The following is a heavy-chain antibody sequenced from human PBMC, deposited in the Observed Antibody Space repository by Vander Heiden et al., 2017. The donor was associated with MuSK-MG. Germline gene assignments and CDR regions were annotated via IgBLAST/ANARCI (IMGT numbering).Heavy chain of an antibody. CDR2: ISRSSSTI. D-gene: IGHD2-8*01. Sequence: GFTFSSYSMNWVRQAPGKGLEWVSYISRSSSTIYYADSVKGRFTISRDNAKNSLYLQMNSLRDEDTAVYYCARYQVMEVTDYFDFWFHGTLVTVYS. CDR3: ARYQVMEVTDYFDF. J-gene: IGHJ4*01. V-gene: IGHV3-48*02. CDR1: GFTFSSYS.